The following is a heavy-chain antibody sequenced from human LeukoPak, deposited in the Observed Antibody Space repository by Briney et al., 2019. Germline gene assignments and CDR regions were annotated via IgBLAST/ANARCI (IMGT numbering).Heavy chain of an antibody. CDR1: GFTFSSYA. J-gene: IGHJ6*02. CDR2: ISAGGGST. CDR3: ANGGPMVRGVITSYEPLFYGMDV. V-gene: IGHV3-23*01. D-gene: IGHD3-10*01. Sequence: QAGGSLRLSCAASGFTFSSYAMSWVRQAPGKGLEWFSAISAGGGSTYYADSVKGRFTISRDTSKNTLYLQMNSLRAEDTAVYYCANGGPMVRGVITSYEPLFYGMDVWGQGTTVTVSS.